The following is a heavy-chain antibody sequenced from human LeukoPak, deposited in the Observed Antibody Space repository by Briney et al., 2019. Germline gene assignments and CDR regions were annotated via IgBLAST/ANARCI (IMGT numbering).Heavy chain of an antibody. J-gene: IGHJ4*02. CDR1: GFTFSSYS. V-gene: IGHV3-48*01. D-gene: IGHD5-24*01. Sequence: GGSLRLSCVASGFTFSSYSMNWAREAPGKGLEWVSYITSSGSRIDYADSVKGRFTISRDNAKNSLYLQMNSLRAEDTAVYYCARETDTPRDGYGAYWGQGTLVTVSS. CDR3: ARETDTPRDGYGAY. CDR2: ITSSGSRI.